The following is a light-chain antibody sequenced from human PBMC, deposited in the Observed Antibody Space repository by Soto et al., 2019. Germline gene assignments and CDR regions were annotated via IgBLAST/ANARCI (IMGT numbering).Light chain of an antibody. V-gene: IGLV2-8*01. Sequence: QSALTQPPSASGSPGQSVTIFCTGTSSDVGGYNYVSWYQQHPGKAPKLMIYEVSKRPSGVPDRFSGSKSGNTASLTVSGLQAEDEAEYYWNSYAGSNNWVFGGGTQLTVL. CDR3: NSYAGSNNWV. J-gene: IGLJ3*02. CDR1: SSDVGGYNY. CDR2: EVS.